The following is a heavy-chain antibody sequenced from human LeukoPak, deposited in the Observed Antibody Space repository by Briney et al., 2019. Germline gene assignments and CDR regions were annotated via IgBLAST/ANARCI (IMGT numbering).Heavy chain of an antibody. Sequence: PGGSLRLPCAASGFTFDDYAMHWVRQAPGKGLEWVSLISWDGGSTYYADSVKGRFTISRDNSKNSLYLQMNSLRAEDTALYYCAKDNHPYNRNWFDPWGQGTLVTVSS. D-gene: IGHD1-14*01. CDR1: GFTFDDYA. V-gene: IGHV3-43D*04. CDR2: ISWDGGST. CDR3: AKDNHPYNRNWFDP. J-gene: IGHJ5*02.